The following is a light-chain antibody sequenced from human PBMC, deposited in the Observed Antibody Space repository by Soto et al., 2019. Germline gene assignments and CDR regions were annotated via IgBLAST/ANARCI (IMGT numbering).Light chain of an antibody. Sequence: EKVMTQSPATLSMSPGERATLSCRASQSVNSYLAWYQQKPGQAPRLLIYGASTRATGIPARFRGSGSGTDFTLTISSLQSEDFAVYYCQQYTNWPSWTFGQGTKVEI. J-gene: IGKJ1*01. CDR1: QSVNSY. CDR3: QQYTNWPSWT. CDR2: GAS. V-gene: IGKV3-15*01.